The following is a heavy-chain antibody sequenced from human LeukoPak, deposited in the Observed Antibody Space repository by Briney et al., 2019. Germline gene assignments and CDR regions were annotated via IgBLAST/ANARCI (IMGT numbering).Heavy chain of an antibody. CDR1: GGSISSSNW. CDR2: IYHSGST. J-gene: IGHJ4*02. V-gene: IGHV4-4*02. Sequence: PSETLSLTCAVSGGSISSSNWWSWVRQPPGKGLEWIGEIYHSGSTNYNPSLKSRVTISVDKSKNHFSLKLSFVTAADTAVYYCARVFSPTYCGGDCYGVFDYWGQGTLVTVSS. D-gene: IGHD2-21*02. CDR3: ARVFSPTYCGGDCYGVFDY.